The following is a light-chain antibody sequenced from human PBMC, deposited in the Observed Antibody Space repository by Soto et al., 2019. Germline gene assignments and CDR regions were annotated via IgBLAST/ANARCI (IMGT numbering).Light chain of an antibody. J-gene: IGLJ3*02. CDR1: SSDVGGYNY. CDR3: SSYTSSSTLV. CDR2: DVT. Sequence: QSALTQPASVSESPGQSITISCTGTSSDVGGYNYVSWYQQHPGKAPKLMIYDVTNRSSGVSNRFSGSKSGNTASLTISGLQAEDEADYYCSSYTSSSTLVFGGGTKLTVL. V-gene: IGLV2-14*01.